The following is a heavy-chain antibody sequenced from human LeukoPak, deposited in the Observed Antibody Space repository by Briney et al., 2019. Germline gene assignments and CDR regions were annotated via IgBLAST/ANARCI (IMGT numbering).Heavy chain of an antibody. D-gene: IGHD1-20*01. CDR2: ISSNGGST. J-gene: IGHJ4*02. V-gene: IGHV3-64D*09. CDR3: AKAGNAYNWNPFDR. Sequence: SGGSLRLSCSASGFTFSYYAMHWVRQAAGKGLEFVSGISSNGGSTYYADSLKGRFTVSRDNSNNTLYLQMSSLRAEDTAIYYCAKAGNAYNWNPFDRWGQGALVTVSS. CDR1: GFTFSYYA.